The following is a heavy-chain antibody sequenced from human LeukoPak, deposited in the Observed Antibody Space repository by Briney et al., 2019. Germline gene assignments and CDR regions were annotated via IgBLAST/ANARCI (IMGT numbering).Heavy chain of an antibody. V-gene: IGHV4-59*08. Sequence: PSETLSLTCTVSGGSISSYYWSWIRQPPGKGLEWIGYIYYSGSTNYNPSLKSRVTISVDTSKNQFSLKLSSVTAADTALYYCARVGGATGSLPADNYYCYMDVWGKGTTVTVSS. CDR3: ARVGGATGSLPADNYYCYMDV. J-gene: IGHJ6*03. D-gene: IGHD1-26*01. CDR1: GGSISSYY. CDR2: IYYSGST.